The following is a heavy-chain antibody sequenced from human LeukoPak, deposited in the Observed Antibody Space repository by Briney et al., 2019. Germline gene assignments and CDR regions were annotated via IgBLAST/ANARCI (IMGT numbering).Heavy chain of an antibody. CDR1: GFTFRNYT. CDR3: ARASPYYDILTGYYPLDY. Sequence: GGSLRLSCAASGFTFRNYTMHWVRQAPGKGLEWVSYISSSGSTIYYADSVKGRFTISRDNAKNSLYLQMNSLRAEDTAVYYCARASPYYDILTGYYPLDYWGQGTLVTVSS. V-gene: IGHV3-11*01. CDR2: ISSSGSTI. D-gene: IGHD3-9*01. J-gene: IGHJ4*02.